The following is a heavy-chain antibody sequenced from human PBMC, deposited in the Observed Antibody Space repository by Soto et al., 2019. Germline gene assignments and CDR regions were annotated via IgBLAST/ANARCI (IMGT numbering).Heavy chain of an antibody. J-gene: IGHJ6*02. CDR1: GFTFTSSA. V-gene: IGHV1-58*01. D-gene: IGHD3-10*01. CDR2: IVVGSGNT. Sequence: SVKVCCKASGFTFTSSAVQWVRQARGQRLGWIGWIVVGSGNTNYAQKFQERVTITRDMSTSTAHMELSSLRSEDTAVYYCARARPGGALLWGDYYYYGMDVWGQGTTVTVSS. CDR3: ARARPGGALLWGDYYYYGMDV.